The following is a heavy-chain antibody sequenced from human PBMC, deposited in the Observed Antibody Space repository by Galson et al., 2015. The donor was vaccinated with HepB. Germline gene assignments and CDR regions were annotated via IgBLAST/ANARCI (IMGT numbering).Heavy chain of an antibody. Sequence: SLRLSCAASGFRFNNYWMSWVRQAPGKGLEWVANIKQDGSEKYYVDSVKGRFTISRDNAKNSLYLQMNSLRAEDTAVYYCARVERVRDGYKTQLYYFDYWGQGTLVTVSS. CDR2: IKQDGSEK. D-gene: IGHD5-24*01. J-gene: IGHJ4*02. CDR1: GFRFNNYW. V-gene: IGHV3-7*03. CDR3: ARVERVRDGYKTQLYYFDY.